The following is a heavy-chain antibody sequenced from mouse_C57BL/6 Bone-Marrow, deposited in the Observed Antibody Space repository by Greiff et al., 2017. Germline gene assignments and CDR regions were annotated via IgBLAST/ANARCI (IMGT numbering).Heavy chain of an antibody. CDR2: IWWDDDK. V-gene: IGHV8-8*01. CDR3: ARIGLLWLRGYFDV. D-gene: IGHD2-9*01. CDR1: GFSLSTFGMG. J-gene: IGHJ1*03. Sequence: QVTLKVSGPGILQPSQTLSLTCSFSGFSLSTFGMGVGWIRPPSGKGLEWLAHIWWDDDKYYNPSLKSRRTISKDTSNNQVFLKIANVDTADTATYYCARIGLLWLRGYFDVWGTGTTVTVSS.